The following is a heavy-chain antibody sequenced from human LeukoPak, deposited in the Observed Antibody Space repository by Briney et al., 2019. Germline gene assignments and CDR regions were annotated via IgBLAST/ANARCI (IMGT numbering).Heavy chain of an antibody. CDR2: INHSGST. CDR3: ARDSGGMDV. Sequence: KASETLSLTCAVYGGSFSGYYWSWIRQPPGKGLEWIGEINHSGSTNYNPSLKSRVTISVDTSKNQFSLKLSSVTAADTAVYYCARDSGGMDVWGQGTTVTVSS. V-gene: IGHV4-34*01. CDR1: GGSFSGYY. J-gene: IGHJ6*02. D-gene: IGHD7-27*01.